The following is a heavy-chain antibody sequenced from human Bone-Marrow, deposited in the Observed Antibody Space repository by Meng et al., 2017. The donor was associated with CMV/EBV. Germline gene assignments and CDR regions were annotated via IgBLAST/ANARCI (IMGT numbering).Heavy chain of an antibody. CDR1: GFTFGHYA. CDR3: ARDLYDYESSGYFDH. J-gene: IGHJ4*02. D-gene: IGHD3-22*01. V-gene: IGHV3-30*04. CDR2: ISFDGTNK. Sequence: GESLKISCAASGFTFGHYAIHWVRQAPGKGLEWVAVISFDGTNKYYADSVKGRFTISRDNSNNRLYRQMNSLTPEDTDVYYCARDLYDYESSGYFDHWGLGRRVTFSS.